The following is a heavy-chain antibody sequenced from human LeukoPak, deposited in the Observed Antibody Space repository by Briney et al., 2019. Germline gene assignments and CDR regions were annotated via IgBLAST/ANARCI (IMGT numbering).Heavy chain of an antibody. V-gene: IGHV1-18*01. Sequence: AASVKVSCKASGYTFTSYGISWVRQAPGQGLEWMGWISAYNGNTNYAQKLQGRVTMTTVTSTSTAYMELRSLRSDDTAVYYCARAVDSVVAFDIWGQGTMVTVSS. CDR3: ARAVDSVVAFDI. J-gene: IGHJ3*02. CDR1: GYTFTSYG. CDR2: ISAYNGNT. D-gene: IGHD2-21*01.